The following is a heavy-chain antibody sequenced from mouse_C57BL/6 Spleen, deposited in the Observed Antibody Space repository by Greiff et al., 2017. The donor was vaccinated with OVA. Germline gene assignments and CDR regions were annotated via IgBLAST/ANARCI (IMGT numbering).Heavy chain of an antibody. CDR2: INPSTGGT. Sequence: VQLQQSGPELVKPGASVKISCKASGYSFTGYYMNWVKQSPEKSLEWIGEINPSTGGTTYNQKFKAKATLTVDKSSSTAYMQLKSLTSEDSAVYYCAREEALLSWFAYWGQGTLVTVSA. J-gene: IGHJ3*01. D-gene: IGHD1-1*02. CDR1: GYSFTGYY. CDR3: AREEALLSWFAY. V-gene: IGHV1-42*01.